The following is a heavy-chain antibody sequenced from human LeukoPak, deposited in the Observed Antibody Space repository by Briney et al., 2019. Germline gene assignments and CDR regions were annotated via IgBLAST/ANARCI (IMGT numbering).Heavy chain of an antibody. V-gene: IGHV3-7*01. J-gene: IGHJ1*01. CDR2: INPDGRDT. D-gene: IGHD2-21*02. CDR1: GFTFSRCW. CDR3: TSWGDTTAEYFQR. Sequence: GGFLRLSCVVSGFTFSRCWINWVRHAPWKGREWVVHINPDGRDTYYVDSVKGRFTISRDNAQNSMYLQMNSLGVEDTVVYYCTSWGDTTAEYFQRWGQGTLVTVSS.